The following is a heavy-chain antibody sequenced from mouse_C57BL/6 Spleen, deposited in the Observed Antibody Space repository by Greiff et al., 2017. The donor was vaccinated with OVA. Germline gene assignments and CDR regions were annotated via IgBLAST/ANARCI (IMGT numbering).Heavy chain of an antibody. D-gene: IGHD2-12*01. V-gene: IGHV1-82*01. Sequence: QVQLQQSGPELVKPGASVKISCKASGYAFSSSWMNWVKQRPGKGLKWIGRIYPGDGDTNYNGKFKGKATLTADKSSSTAYMQLSSLTSEDSAVYFCAGIRDFDYWGQGTTLTVSS. CDR1: GYAFSSSW. CDR3: AGIRDFDY. CDR2: IYPGDGDT. J-gene: IGHJ2*01.